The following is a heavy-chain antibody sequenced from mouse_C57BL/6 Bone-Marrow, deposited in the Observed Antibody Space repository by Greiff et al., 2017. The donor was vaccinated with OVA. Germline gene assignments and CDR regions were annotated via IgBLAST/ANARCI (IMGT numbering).Heavy chain of an antibody. CDR1: GFSITSDGY. CDR3: AREGDYVHRGWYFDY. Sequence: VQLQQSGPSLVRPSQTLSLTCTVTGFSITSDGYWIWIRQFPGNKLEYIGYTFYSGITYYNPSLESRTYITRDTSKNQFSLKLSSVTTEDTATYYCAREGDYVHRGWYFDYWGQGTTLTVSS. CDR2: TFYSGIT. D-gene: IGHD1-1*02. V-gene: IGHV3-3*01. J-gene: IGHJ2*01.